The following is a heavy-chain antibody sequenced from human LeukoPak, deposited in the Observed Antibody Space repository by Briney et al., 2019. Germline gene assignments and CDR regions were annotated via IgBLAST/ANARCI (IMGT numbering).Heavy chain of an antibody. V-gene: IGHV1-46*01. D-gene: IGHD6-19*01. J-gene: IGHJ3*02. CDR2: INPSGGST. CDR3: ARVQYSSGWYGRAFDI. Sequence: ASVKVSCKASGYTFTCYYMHWVRQAPGQGLEWMGIINPSGGSTSYAQKFRGRVTMTRDTSTSTVYMELSSLRSEDTAVYYCARVQYSSGWYGRAFDIWGQGTMVTVSS. CDR1: GYTFTCYY.